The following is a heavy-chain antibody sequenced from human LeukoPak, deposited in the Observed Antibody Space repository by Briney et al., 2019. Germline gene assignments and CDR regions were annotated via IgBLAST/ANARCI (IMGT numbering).Heavy chain of an antibody. CDR3: AILGGFYGSGSYLDDY. Sequence: GASVKVSCKASGYTFTGYYMHWVRQAPGQGLEWMGRINPNSGGTNYAQKFQGRVTMTRDTSISTAYMELSRLRSDDTAVYYCAILGGFYGSGSYLDDYWGQGTLVTVSS. D-gene: IGHD3-10*01. CDR2: INPNSGGT. J-gene: IGHJ4*02. V-gene: IGHV1-2*06. CDR1: GYTFTGYY.